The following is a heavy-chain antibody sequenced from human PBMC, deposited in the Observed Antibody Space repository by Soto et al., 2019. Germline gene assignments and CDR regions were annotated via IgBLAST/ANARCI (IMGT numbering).Heavy chain of an antibody. Sequence: EVQLVESGGGLVKPGGSLRLSCAASGINFSRAWMSWVRQAPGKGLEWVGRIKSKFDGETIDYAAPVKGRFTISRDDSKNIVYLQMNSLNTEDTAVYYCATGLLRYYAYWGHGNLVTVSS. D-gene: IGHD3-9*01. CDR2: IKSKFDGETI. J-gene: IGHJ4*01. CDR3: ATGLLRYYAY. CDR1: GINFSRAW. V-gene: IGHV3-15*01.